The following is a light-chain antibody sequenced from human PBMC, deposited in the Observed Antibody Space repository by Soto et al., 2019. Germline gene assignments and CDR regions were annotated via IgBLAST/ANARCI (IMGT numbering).Light chain of an antibody. CDR2: AAS. J-gene: IGKJ5*01. V-gene: IGKV4-1*01. CDR1: QSVLYSSNNKNY. CDR3: QQLLSYPIT. Sequence: DIVMTQSPDSLAVSLGERATINCKSSQSVLYSSNNKNYLAWYQQKPGKAPKLLIYAASTLQSGVPLRFSGSGSGTSFTLTISSLQPEDFATYYCQQLLSYPITFGQGTRLEIK.